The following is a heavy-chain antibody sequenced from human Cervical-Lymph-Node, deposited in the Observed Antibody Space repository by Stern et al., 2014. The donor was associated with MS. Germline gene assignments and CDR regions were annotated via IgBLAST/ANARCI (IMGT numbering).Heavy chain of an antibody. J-gene: IGHJ6*02. CDR2: IYPGDSDT. CDR1: GYNFATYW. D-gene: IGHD5-24*01. CDR3: ARHLGGIDMTTSSPQHYGMDV. V-gene: IGHV5-51*01. Sequence: EVQLVESGAEVKKPGESLKISCKGSGYNFATYWIGWVRQMPGKGLEWMGIIYPGDSDTTYSPSFQGQVTISADKSISTAYLQWSSLKASDTAMYYCARHLGGIDMTTSSPQHYGMDVWGQGTTVTVSS.